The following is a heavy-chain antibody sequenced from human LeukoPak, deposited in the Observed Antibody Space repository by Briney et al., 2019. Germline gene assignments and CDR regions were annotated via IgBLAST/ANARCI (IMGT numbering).Heavy chain of an antibody. V-gene: IGHV3-23*01. CDR1: GFTFSNYA. CDR2: ITGSGGST. D-gene: IGHD3-22*01. Sequence: PGGSLRPSCAASGFTFSNYAASWVRQAPGKGLEWVSTITGSGGSTFYTDSVKGRFTISRDNSKNTLYLQMNSLRAEDTAVYYCAKLGYYYDSSGYYDYFFDYWGQGTLVTVSS. J-gene: IGHJ4*02. CDR3: AKLGYYYDSSGYYDYFFDY.